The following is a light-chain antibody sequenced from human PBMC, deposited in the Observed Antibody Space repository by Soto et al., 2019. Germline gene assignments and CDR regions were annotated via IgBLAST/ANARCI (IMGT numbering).Light chain of an antibody. V-gene: IGKV3-20*01. J-gene: IGKJ5*01. CDR3: QQYGSSQIT. CDR1: QTISNNY. Sequence: EIVLTQSPDTLSLSPGEGATLSCRASQTISNNYLAWYQQKPGQAPRLLLYGASSRATGIPDRFSGSGSGTDFTLTINSLEPEDFAVYFCQQYGSSQITFGQGTRLEIK. CDR2: GAS.